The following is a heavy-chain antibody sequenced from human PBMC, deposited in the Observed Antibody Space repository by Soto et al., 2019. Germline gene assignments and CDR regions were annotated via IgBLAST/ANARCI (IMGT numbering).Heavy chain of an antibody. CDR1: GYTFTSYA. J-gene: IGHJ4*02. CDR2: INAGNGNT. CDR3: ARSAKYCSSTSCYVPFYYFDY. D-gene: IGHD2-2*01. V-gene: IGHV1-3*01. Sequence: QVQLVQSGAEVKKPGASVKVSCKASGYTFTSYAMHWVRQAPGQRLEWMGWINAGNGNTKYSQKFQGRVTITRDTSASTAYMELSSLRSEDTAVYYCARSAKYCSSTSCYVPFYYFDYWGQGTLVTVSS.